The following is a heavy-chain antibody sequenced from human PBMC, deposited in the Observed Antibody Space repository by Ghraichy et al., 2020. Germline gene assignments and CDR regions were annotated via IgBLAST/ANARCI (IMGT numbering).Heavy chain of an antibody. Sequence: LTCAASGFTVSSNYMSWVRQAPGKGLEWVSIIYSGGSAYYADSVKGRFTISRDNSKNTMYLQMNSLRAEDTAVYYCARSSYCSGISCYGDYFDYWGQGTLVTVSS. CDR1: GFTVSSNY. D-gene: IGHD2-15*01. V-gene: IGHV3-66*01. CDR2: IYSGGSA. CDR3: ARSSYCSGISCYGDYFDY. J-gene: IGHJ4*02.